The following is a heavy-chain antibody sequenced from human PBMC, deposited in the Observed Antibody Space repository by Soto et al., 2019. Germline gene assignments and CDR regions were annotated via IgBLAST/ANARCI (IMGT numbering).Heavy chain of an antibody. CDR1: GGSISSSSYY. D-gene: IGHD4-17*01. CDR3: ARLGPSAVTIDY. Sequence: SETLSLTCTVSGGSISSSSYYWGWIRQPPGKGLEWIGSIYYSGSSYYNPSLKSRVTISVDTSRNQFSLKLNSVTAADTAVYYCARLGPSAVTIDYWGQGTLVTVSS. CDR2: IYYSGSS. J-gene: IGHJ4*02. V-gene: IGHV4-39*01.